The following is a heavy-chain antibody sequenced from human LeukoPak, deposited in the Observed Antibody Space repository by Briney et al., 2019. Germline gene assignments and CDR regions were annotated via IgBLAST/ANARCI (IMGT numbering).Heavy chain of an antibody. V-gene: IGHV1-8*03. J-gene: IGHJ4*02. D-gene: IGHD2-2*03. Sequence: ASVKVSCKASGYTFTSYDINWVRQATGQGLEWMGWMNPNSGNTGYAQKFQGRVTITADESTSTAYMELSSLRSEDTAVYYCARSSGYCSSTSCYSEGLDYWGQGTLVTVSS. CDR1: GYTFTSYD. CDR3: ARSSGYCSSTSCYSEGLDY. CDR2: MNPNSGNT.